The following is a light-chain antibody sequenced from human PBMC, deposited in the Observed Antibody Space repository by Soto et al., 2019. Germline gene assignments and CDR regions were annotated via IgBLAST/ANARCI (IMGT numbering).Light chain of an antibody. CDR2: DAS. J-gene: IGKJ4*01. V-gene: IGKV1-33*01. CDR3: QHYENLQLT. CDR1: QDIGMY. Sequence: DIQLTQSPASQSASVGDRVTITCHASQDIGMYLNWYQHKAGKAPRLLIYDASTVEAGVPSRFSGGGSGTDFTPTISSLHPVDFETYYCQHYENLQLTFGGGSRVDIX.